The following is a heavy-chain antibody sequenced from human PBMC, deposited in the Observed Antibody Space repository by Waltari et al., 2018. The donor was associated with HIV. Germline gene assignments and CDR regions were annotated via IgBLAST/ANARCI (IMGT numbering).Heavy chain of an antibody. CDR1: GFSLTTTGVG. CDR3: VHSRGGIGSPFDY. CDR2: IYWNDDK. V-gene: IGHV2-5*01. D-gene: IGHD3-16*01. Sequence: QITLKESGPTLVRPTQTLTLTCTFSGFSLTTTGVGVGWIRQPPGKALQWLALIYWNDDKRYNPSLKSGLTFTKGASENQVVLTMTNVDPVDTGTYYCVHSRGGIGSPFDYWGQGNLVTVSS. J-gene: IGHJ4*02.